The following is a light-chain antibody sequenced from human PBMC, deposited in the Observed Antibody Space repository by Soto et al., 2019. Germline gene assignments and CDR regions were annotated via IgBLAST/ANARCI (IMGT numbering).Light chain of an antibody. CDR3: QQYGSSPRT. V-gene: IGKV3-20*01. CDR1: QSIRSNY. J-gene: IGKJ1*01. Sequence: EIVFTQSPRTLSLSPGERATLSCRASQSIRSNYVAWYQQKPGQGPRLLIYGASSRATGIPDRFSGSGSGTDFTLIISRLEPEDFAMYYCQQYGSSPRTFGQGTKVDIK. CDR2: GAS.